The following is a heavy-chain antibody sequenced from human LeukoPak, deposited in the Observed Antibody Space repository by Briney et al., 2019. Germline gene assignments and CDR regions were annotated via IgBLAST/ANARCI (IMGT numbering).Heavy chain of an antibody. CDR3: ARVRSRDGYNYGNDAFDI. V-gene: IGHV1-69*06. J-gene: IGHJ3*02. CDR1: GGTFSSYA. D-gene: IGHD5-24*01. CDR2: IIPIFGTA. Sequence: GASVKVSCKASGGTFSSYAISWVRQAPGQGLEWMGGIIPIFGTANYAQKFQGRVTITADKSTSTAYMELSSLRSEDTAVYYCARVRSRDGYNYGNDAFDIWGQGTMVTVSS.